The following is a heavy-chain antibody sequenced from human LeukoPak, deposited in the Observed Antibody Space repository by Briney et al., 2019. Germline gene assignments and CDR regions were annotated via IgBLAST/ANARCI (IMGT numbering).Heavy chain of an antibody. J-gene: IGHJ4*02. CDR1: GGSFSGYY. Sequence: PSETLSLTCAVYGGSFSGYYWSWIRQPPGKGLNWIGEINHSGSTNYNPSLKSRVTISVDTSKNQFSLKLSSVTAADTAVYYCARGESQIIWFGENYFDYWGQGTLVTVSS. CDR2: INHSGST. D-gene: IGHD3-10*01. V-gene: IGHV4-34*01. CDR3: ARGESQIIWFGENYFDY.